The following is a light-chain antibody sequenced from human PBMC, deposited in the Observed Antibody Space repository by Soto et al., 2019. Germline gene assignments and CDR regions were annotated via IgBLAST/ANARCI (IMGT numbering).Light chain of an antibody. J-gene: IGLJ2*01. CDR1: SSNIGSNY. CDR3: SAWDDSLSGVV. CDR2: RNN. V-gene: IGLV1-47*01. Sequence: QSVLTQPPSASGTPGQRVTISCSGSSSNIGSNYVYWYQQLPGTAPQLLIYRNNQRPSGVPDRFSGSKSGTSASLAIIGRRSEDEADYYCSAWDDSLSGVVFGGGTKLTVL.